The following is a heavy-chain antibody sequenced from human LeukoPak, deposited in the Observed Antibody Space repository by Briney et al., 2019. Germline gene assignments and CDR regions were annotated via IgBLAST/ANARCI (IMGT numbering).Heavy chain of an antibody. J-gene: IGHJ4*02. CDR2: ISWNSGSI. V-gene: IGHV3-9*03. CDR3: AKDANYDILTGHFDY. D-gene: IGHD3-9*01. Sequence: GGSLRLSCAASGFTFDDYAVHWVRQAPGKGLEWVSGISWNSGSIGYADSVKGRFTISRDNAKNSLYLQMNSLRAEDMALYYCAKDANYDILTGHFDYWGQGTLVTVSS. CDR1: GFTFDDYA.